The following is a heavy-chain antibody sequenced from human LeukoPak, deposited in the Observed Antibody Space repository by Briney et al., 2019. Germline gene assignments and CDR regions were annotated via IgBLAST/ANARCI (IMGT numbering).Heavy chain of an antibody. CDR1: GFTFSSYG. J-gene: IGHJ4*02. D-gene: IGHD3-10*01. Sequence: GGSLRLSCAASGFTFSSYGMHWVRQAPGKGLEWVAVIWYDGSNKYYADSVKGRFTISRDNSKNTLYLQMNSLRAEDTAVYYCAKDLWFGEFSMGGYIDYWGQGTLVTVSS. CDR2: IWYDGSNK. V-gene: IGHV3-33*06. CDR3: AKDLWFGEFSMGGYIDY.